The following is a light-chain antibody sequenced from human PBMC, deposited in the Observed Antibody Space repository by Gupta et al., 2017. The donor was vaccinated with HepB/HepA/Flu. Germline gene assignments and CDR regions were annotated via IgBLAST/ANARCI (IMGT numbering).Light chain of an antibody. J-gene: IGLJ3*02. Sequence: QSVLTQPPSASGTPGQRVTISCSGSSSNIGSNTVNWYQQLPGTAPKLLNYNNNQRPSGVPDRISGSKSGTSASLAISGLQSEDEADYYCAAWDDSLNGWVFGGGTKLTVL. CDR1: SSNIGSNT. V-gene: IGLV1-44*01. CDR3: AAWDDSLNGWV. CDR2: NNN.